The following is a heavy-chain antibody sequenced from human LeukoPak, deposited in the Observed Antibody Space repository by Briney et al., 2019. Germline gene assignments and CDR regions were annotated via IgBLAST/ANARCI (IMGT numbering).Heavy chain of an antibody. Sequence: PGGSLRLSCAASGFTFSSYSMNWVRQAPGKGLEWVSSISSSSSYIYYADSVKGRFTISRDNAKNSLYLQMNSLRAEDTAVYYCARDQSSYYDFWSGYYFMGDYWGQGTLVTVSS. J-gene: IGHJ4*02. V-gene: IGHV3-21*01. CDR3: ARDQSSYYDFWSGYYFMGDY. D-gene: IGHD3-3*01. CDR2: ISSSSSYI. CDR1: GFTFSSYS.